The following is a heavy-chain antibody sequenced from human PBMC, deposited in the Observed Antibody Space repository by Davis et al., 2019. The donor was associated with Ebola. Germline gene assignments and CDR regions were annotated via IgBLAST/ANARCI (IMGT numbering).Heavy chain of an antibody. D-gene: IGHD2-2*01. CDR2: ISYDGSNK. CDR3: ARDPGGEVPAIADY. Sequence: GSLRLSCAASGFTFSSYAMHWVRQAPGKGLEWVAVISYDGSNKYYADSVKGRFTISRDNSKNTLYLQMNSLRAEDTAVYYCARDPGGEVPAIADYWGQGTLVTVSS. J-gene: IGHJ4*02. CDR1: GFTFSSYA. V-gene: IGHV3-30-3*01.